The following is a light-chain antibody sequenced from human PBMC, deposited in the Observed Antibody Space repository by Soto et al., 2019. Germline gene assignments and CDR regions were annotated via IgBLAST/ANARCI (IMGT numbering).Light chain of an antibody. Sequence: QSVLTQPASVSGSPGQSITLSCTGTSSDVGTYNLLSWYQHHPGKAPKLMIYEASKRPSGVSIRFSGSKSGNTASLTISGLQAEDEADYYCCSYTSSSVVFGGGTKVTVL. CDR1: SSDVGTYNL. CDR2: EAS. CDR3: CSYTSSSVV. J-gene: IGLJ2*01. V-gene: IGLV2-23*01.